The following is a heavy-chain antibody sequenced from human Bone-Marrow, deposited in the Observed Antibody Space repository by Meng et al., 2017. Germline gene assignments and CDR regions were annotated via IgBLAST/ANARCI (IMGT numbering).Heavy chain of an antibody. Sequence: QVQLQESGPGLVKPSATLSLTCAVSGGSISSSNRWSWVRQPPGKGLEWIGEIYHSGSTNYNPSLKSRVTISVDKSKNQFSLKLISVTAADTAVYYCASFPPPGKQWLVTDYWGQGTLVTVSS. D-gene: IGHD6-19*01. CDR1: GGSISSSNR. CDR2: IYHSGST. CDR3: ASFPPPGKQWLVTDY. V-gene: IGHV4-4*02. J-gene: IGHJ4*02.